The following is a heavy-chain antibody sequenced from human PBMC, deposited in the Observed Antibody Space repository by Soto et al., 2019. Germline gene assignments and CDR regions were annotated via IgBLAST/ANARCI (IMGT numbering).Heavy chain of an antibody. J-gene: IGHJ5*02. D-gene: IGHD2-8*02. V-gene: IGHV1-3*01. CDR2: INVGNGVT. CDR3: ARDTGSSRFDP. Sequence: ASVKVSCKASGYTFTSYTIHWVRQAPGLRLEWMGWINVGNGVTEYSHNFQGRVTFTRDTSATTAYMELSSLRSEDTALYYCARDTGSSRFDPWGQGTRVTVSS. CDR1: GYTFTSYT.